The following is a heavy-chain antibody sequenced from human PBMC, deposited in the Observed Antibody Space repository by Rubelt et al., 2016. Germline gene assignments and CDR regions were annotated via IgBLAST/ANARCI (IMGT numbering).Heavy chain of an antibody. CDR2: IYYSGST. Sequence: QVRLQESGPGLVKPSETLSLTCTVSGGSISPYYWTWIRQPPGKGLEWIGYIYYSGSTNYNPSLRSRVTISVDTSKNQFSLGLSSGTAADTAGYYWARWPYSSGWYGDYWGQGTLVTVS. CDR3: ARWPYSSGWYGDY. V-gene: IGHV4-59*08. J-gene: IGHJ4*02. CDR1: GGSISPYY. D-gene: IGHD6-19*01.